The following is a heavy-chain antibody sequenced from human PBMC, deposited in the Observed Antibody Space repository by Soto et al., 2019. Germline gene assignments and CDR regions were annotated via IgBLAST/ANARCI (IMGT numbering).Heavy chain of an antibody. CDR2: IYYSGST. V-gene: IGHV4-61*01. J-gene: IGHJ5*02. CDR1: GGSVSSGSYY. CDR3: ARIGYCSGGSCHGWFDP. D-gene: IGHD2-15*01. Sequence: QVQLQESGPGLVKPSETLSLTCTVSGGSVSSGSYYWGWIRQPPGKGLEWIGYIYYSGSTNYNPSLKSRVTISVDTSKNQFSLKLSSVTAADTAVYYCARIGYCSGGSCHGWFDPWGQGTLVTVSS.